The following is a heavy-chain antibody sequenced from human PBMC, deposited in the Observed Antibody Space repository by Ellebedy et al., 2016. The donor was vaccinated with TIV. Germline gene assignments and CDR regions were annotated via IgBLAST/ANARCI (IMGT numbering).Heavy chain of an antibody. V-gene: IGHV4-4*07. CDR3: ARDRGILWFGETPPRVFDP. Sequence: MPSETLSLTCTVSGGSISTYYWSWIRQPAGKGLEWIGHIYTSGTTNYNPSLRSRVTMSVDTSKNQFSLKLSSVTAADTAVYYCARDRGILWFGETPPRVFDPWGQGTLVTVSS. D-gene: IGHD3-10*01. CDR2: IYTSGTT. CDR1: GGSISTYY. J-gene: IGHJ5*02.